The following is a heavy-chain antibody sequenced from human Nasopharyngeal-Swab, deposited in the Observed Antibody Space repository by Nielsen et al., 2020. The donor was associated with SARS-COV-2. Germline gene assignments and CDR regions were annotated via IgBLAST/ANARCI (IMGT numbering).Heavy chain of an antibody. D-gene: IGHD3-9*01. Sequence: GESLKISRKGSGYRFTNYWIGWVRQMPGKGLEWMGIIYPGDSDIRYSPSFQGQVTISADKSISTAYLQWSSLKASDTAMYYCGRQGGGGILTGYLYYGMDVWGQGTTVTVSS. V-gene: IGHV5-51*01. CDR2: IYPGDSDI. CDR1: GYRFTNYW. CDR3: GRQGGGGILTGYLYYGMDV. J-gene: IGHJ6*02.